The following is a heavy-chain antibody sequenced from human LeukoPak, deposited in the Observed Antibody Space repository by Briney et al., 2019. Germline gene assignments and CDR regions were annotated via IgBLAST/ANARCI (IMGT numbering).Heavy chain of an antibody. J-gene: IGHJ4*02. D-gene: IGHD6-13*01. Sequence: GGSLRLSCAASGFTFSDYNVRWIRQAPGKGLEWVSSISRGGSTKYYADSVKGRFTISRDNAKKSLYLQMNSLRAEDTGVYYCARGAEGIAATDSSFDYWGQGTLVTVSS. V-gene: IGHV3-11*04. CDR1: GFTFSDYN. CDR2: ISRGGSTK. CDR3: ARGAEGIAATDSSFDY.